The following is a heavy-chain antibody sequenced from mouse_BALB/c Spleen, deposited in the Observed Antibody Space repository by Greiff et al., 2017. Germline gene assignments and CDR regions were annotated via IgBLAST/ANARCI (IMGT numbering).Heavy chain of an antibody. CDR1: GYAFTSYN. CDR3: ARGPSTMITTGWFAY. Sequence: VHVKQSGPELVKPGASVKVSCKASGYAFTSYNMYWVKQSHGKSLEWIGYIDPYNGGTSYNQKFKGKATLTVDKSSSTAYMHLNSLTSEDSAVYYCARGPSTMITTGWFAYWGQGTLVTVSA. D-gene: IGHD2-4*01. V-gene: IGHV1S135*01. CDR2: IDPYNGGT. J-gene: IGHJ3*01.